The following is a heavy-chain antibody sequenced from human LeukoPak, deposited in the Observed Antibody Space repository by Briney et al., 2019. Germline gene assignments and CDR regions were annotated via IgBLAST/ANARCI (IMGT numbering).Heavy chain of an antibody. V-gene: IGHV4-34*01. CDR3: ARGGDTSGHYYFEYFHH. D-gene: IGHD3-22*01. CDR1: GGSFSGYY. Sequence: SETLSLTCAVYGGSFSGYYWGWIRQPPGKGLEWLGCFYHSGTTYYNPSLKSRVTILVDTSKNHFSLKLSSVTAADTAVYYCARGGDTSGHYYFEYFHHWGQGTLVAVSS. CDR2: FYHSGTT. J-gene: IGHJ1*01.